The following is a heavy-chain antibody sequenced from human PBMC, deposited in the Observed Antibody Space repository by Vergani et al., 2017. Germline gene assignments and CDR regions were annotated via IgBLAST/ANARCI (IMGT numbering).Heavy chain of an antibody. CDR1: GFTFNQYG. D-gene: IGHD1-14*01. CDR3: ARDMRLLYNRFDP. Sequence: QVQLVESGGGVVQPGRSLRLSCVASGFTFNQYGMHWVRQAPGKGLEWVSVTWYDGNNKQYADSVKGRFTMSRDNSKSTMYLQMNSLRDEDTDVYYCARDMRLLYNRFDPWGQGTLVTVSS. V-gene: IGHV3-33*01. J-gene: IGHJ5*02. CDR2: TWYDGNNK.